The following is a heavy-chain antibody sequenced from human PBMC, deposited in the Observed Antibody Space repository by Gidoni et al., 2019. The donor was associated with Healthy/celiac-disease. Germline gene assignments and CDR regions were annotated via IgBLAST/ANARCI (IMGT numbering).Heavy chain of an antibody. CDR2: ISSSSSTI. J-gene: IGHJ6*02. Sequence: EVQLVESGGGLVQPGGSLRLSCAASGFTFSSYIMNWVRQAPGKGLEWVSYISSSSSTIYYADSVKGRFTISRDNAKNSLYLQMNSLRDEDTAVYYCARVPCSSTSCYPYYYYYGMDVWGQGTTVTVSS. CDR3: ARVPCSSTSCYPYYYYYGMDV. D-gene: IGHD2-2*01. CDR1: GFTFSSYI. V-gene: IGHV3-48*02.